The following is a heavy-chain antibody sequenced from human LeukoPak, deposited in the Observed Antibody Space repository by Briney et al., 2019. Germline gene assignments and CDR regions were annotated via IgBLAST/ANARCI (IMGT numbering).Heavy chain of an antibody. CDR1: GYTFTSYG. CDR3: ARTDTAMVKAPDY. Sequence: ASVKVSCKASGYTFTSYGISWVRQAPGQGLEWMGWISAYNGNTNYAQKLQGRVTMTTDTSTSTACMELRSLRSDDTAVYYCARTDTAMVKAPDYWGQGTLVTVSS. CDR2: ISAYNGNT. D-gene: IGHD5-18*01. J-gene: IGHJ4*02. V-gene: IGHV1-18*01.